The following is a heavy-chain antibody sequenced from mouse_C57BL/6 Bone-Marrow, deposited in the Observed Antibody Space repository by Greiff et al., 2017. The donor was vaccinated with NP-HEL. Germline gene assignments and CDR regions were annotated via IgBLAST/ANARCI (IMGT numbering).Heavy chain of an antibody. V-gene: IGHV5-9-1*02. CDR1: GFTFSSYA. Sequence: EVNVVESGEGLVKPGGSLKLSCAASGFTFSSYAMSWVRQTPEKRLEWVAYISSGGDYIYYADTVKGRFTISRDNARNTLYLQMSSLKSEDTAMYYCTREPLGFDYWGQGTTLTVSS. D-gene: IGHD6-1*01. CDR2: ISSGGDYI. J-gene: IGHJ2*01. CDR3: TREPLGFDY.